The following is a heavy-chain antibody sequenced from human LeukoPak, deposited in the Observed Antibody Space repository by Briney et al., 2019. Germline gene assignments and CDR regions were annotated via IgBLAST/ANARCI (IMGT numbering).Heavy chain of an antibody. V-gene: IGHV4-39*01. CDR2: ISYSGT. Sequence: KPSETLSLTCTVSGGSISISNYYRGWIRQPPGRGLEWIGSISYSGTYYNPSLKSRLTISVDTSKNHFSLNLRSVTAADTAVYYCARRTSNPVGAIDYWGQGTLVTVSS. J-gene: IGHJ4*02. CDR3: ARRTSNPVGAIDY. D-gene: IGHD1-26*01. CDR1: GGSISISNYY.